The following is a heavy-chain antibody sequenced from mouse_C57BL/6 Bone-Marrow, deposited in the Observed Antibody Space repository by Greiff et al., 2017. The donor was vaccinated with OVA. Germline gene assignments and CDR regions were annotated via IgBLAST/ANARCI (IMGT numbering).Heavy chain of an antibody. Sequence: EVQGVESGGGLVKPGGSLKLSCAASGFTFSSYAMSWVRQTPEKRLEWVATISDGGSYTYYPDNVKGRFTISRDNAKNNLYLQMSHLKSEDTAMYYCTLTGSRDYAMDYWGQGTSVTVSS. CDR3: TLTGSRDYAMDY. J-gene: IGHJ4*01. CDR2: ISDGGSYT. D-gene: IGHD4-1*01. CDR1: GFTFSSYA. V-gene: IGHV5-4*01.